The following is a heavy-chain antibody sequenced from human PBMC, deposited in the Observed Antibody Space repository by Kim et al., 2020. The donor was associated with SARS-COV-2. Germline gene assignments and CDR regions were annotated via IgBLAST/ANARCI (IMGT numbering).Heavy chain of an antibody. CDR1: GGSFSGYY. CDR3: ARGRRRESKYQLLYLRWFDP. D-gene: IGHD2-2*02. J-gene: IGHJ5*02. Sequence: SETLSLTCAVYGGSFSGYYWSWIRQPPGKGLEWIGEINHSGSTNYNPSLKSRVTISVDTSKNQFSLKLSSVTAADTAVYYCARGRRRESKYQLLYLRWFDPWGQGTLVTVSS. V-gene: IGHV4-34*01. CDR2: INHSGST.